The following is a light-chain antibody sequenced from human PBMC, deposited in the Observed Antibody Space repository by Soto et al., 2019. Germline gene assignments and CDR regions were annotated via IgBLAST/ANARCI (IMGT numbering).Light chain of an antibody. J-gene: IGKJ1*01. CDR3: QQSHSTPSWT. V-gene: IGKV1-39*01. Sequence: DIHMTQSPSSLSAAVGDRVTITCRASQSISSYLNWYQQKPGKAPKLLIYAASSLQSGVPSRFSGSGSGTDFTITISSLQPEDSATYYCQQSHSTPSWTFGQGTKVDIK. CDR1: QSISSY. CDR2: AAS.